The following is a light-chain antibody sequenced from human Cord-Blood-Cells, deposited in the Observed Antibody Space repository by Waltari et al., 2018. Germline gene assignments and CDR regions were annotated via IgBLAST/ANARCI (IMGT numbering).Light chain of an antibody. CDR2: DAS. J-gene: IGKJ3*01. CDR3: QQYDNIPFT. CDR1: KDISNY. Sequence: DIQMTQSPSSLSASVGDRVTINCQASKDISNYLNWYQQKPGKAPKLLIYDASNLETGVPSRFSGSGSGTDFTFTISSLQPEDIATYYCQQYDNIPFTFGPGTKVDIK. V-gene: IGKV1-33*01.